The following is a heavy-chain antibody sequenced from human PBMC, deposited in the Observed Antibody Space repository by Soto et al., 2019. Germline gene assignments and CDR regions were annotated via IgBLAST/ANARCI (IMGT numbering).Heavy chain of an antibody. J-gene: IGHJ6*02. CDR3: ALVPNAMDYYGMDV. CDR1: GSTVTGYY. CDR2: INPNSGGT. Sequence: QVQLVQSGAEVKKPGASVKVSCKASGSTVTGYYMHWVRQAPGQGLEWMGRINPNSGGTNYAQKVQGRVTMTRDTAISEAYMERSRLRSDDTAVYYCALVPNAMDYYGMDVWGQGTTVTVSS. V-gene: IGHV1-2*02. D-gene: IGHD2-2*01.